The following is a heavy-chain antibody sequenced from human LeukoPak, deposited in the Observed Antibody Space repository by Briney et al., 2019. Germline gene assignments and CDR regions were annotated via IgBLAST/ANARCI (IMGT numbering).Heavy chain of an antibody. CDR1: GFTFSNAW. CDR2: IKSKTDGGTT. J-gene: IGHJ4*02. Sequence: SGGSLRLSCAASGFTFSNAWMSWVRQAPGKGLEWVGRIKSKTDGGTTDYAAPVKGRFTISRDDSKNTLYLQMNSLKTEDTAVYYCTTELDPIWFGELDYWGQETLVTVSS. V-gene: IGHV3-15*01. CDR3: TTELDPIWFGELDY. D-gene: IGHD3-10*01.